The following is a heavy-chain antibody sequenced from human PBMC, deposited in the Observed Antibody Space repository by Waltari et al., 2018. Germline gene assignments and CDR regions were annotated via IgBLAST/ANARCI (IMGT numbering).Heavy chain of an antibody. J-gene: IGHJ4*02. CDR1: GFTFSDHY. Sequence: EVQLVESGGGLVQPGGSLRLSCAASGFTFSDHYVDRVRQAPGKGLEWLGLSRNKAYTYTTEYAASVKGRFTISRDDSKNSVYLYMNSLTTEDTAVYYCARSITAAPIDSWGQGTLVTVSS. CDR2: SRNKAYTYTT. CDR3: ARSITAAPIDS. V-gene: IGHV3-72*01. D-gene: IGHD1-20*01.